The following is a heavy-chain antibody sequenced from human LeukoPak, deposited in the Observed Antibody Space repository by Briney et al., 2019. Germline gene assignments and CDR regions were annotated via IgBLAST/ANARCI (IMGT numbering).Heavy chain of an antibody. V-gene: IGHV3-43*02. CDR3: AKDSVGITSDGPLDY. Sequence: GGSLRLSCAASGFTFDDYAMHWVRQAPGKGLEWVSLISGDGGSTYYADSVKGRFTISRDNSKNSLYLQMNSLRTEDTALYYCAKDSVGITSDGPLDYWGQGTLVTVSS. CDR2: ISGDGGST. CDR1: GFTFDDYA. D-gene: IGHD3-10*01. J-gene: IGHJ4*02.